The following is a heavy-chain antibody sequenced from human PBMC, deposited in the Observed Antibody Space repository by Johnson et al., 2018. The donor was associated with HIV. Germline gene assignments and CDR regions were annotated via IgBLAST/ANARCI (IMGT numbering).Heavy chain of an antibody. CDR3: ARDTLAWGLLPPIGAFDI. CDR1: GFIFSDYY. J-gene: IGHJ3*02. V-gene: IGHV3-11*01. D-gene: IGHD1-26*01. Sequence: QVQLVESGGGLVKPGGSPRLSCAASGFIFSDYYMTWIRQAPGKGLEWVSYISSSGSTIYYADSLEGRFTISRDNAKTSVYLQMNSLRAEDTAVYYCARDTLAWGLLPPIGAFDIWGQGTMVTVSS. CDR2: ISSSGSTI.